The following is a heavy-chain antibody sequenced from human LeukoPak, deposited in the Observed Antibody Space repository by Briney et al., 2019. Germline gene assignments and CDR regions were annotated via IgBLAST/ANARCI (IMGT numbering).Heavy chain of an antibody. J-gene: IGHJ4*02. CDR3: AGSGGYYNTFDY. CDR1: GYTFTSYD. D-gene: IGHD1-26*01. V-gene: IGHV1-8*03. CDR2: MNPNSGNT. Sequence: GASLKVSCKASGYTFTSYDINWVRQATGQGLEWMGWMNPNSGNTGYAQKFQGRVTITRNTSISTAYMELSSLRSEDTAVYYCAGSGGYYNTFDYWGQGTLVTVSS.